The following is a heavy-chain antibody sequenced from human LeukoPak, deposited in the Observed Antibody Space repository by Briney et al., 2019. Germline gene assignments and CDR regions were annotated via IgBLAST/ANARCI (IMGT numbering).Heavy chain of an antibody. J-gene: IGHJ5*02. Sequence: SETLSLTCAVYGGSFSGYYWSWIRQPPGKGLEWIGEINHSGSTNYNPSLKSRVTISVDTSKNQFSLKLSSVTAADTAVYYCARGRVYYYGSGSRVYVNWFDPWGQGTLVTVSS. CDR2: INHSGST. D-gene: IGHD3-10*01. CDR1: GGSFSGYY. CDR3: ARGRVYYYGSGSRVYVNWFDP. V-gene: IGHV4-34*01.